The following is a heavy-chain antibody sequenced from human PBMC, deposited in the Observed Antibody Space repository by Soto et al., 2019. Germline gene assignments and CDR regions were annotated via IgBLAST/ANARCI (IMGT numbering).Heavy chain of an antibody. Sequence: QVQLQESGPGLVKPSGTLSLTCAVSGGSISSSNWWSWVRQPPXKGLEWIGEIYHSGSTNYNPSLKSRVTISVDKSKNQFSLKLXSXTAADTAVYYXAXLXXGYGDYGRNYYYGMDVWGQGTTVTVSS. D-gene: IGHD4-17*01. CDR2: IYHSGST. J-gene: IGHJ6*02. CDR3: AXLXXGYGDYGRNYYYGMDV. CDR1: GGSISSSNW. V-gene: IGHV4-4*02.